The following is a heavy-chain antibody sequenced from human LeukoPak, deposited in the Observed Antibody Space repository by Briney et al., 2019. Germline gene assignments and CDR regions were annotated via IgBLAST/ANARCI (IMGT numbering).Heavy chain of an antibody. D-gene: IGHD6-13*01. J-gene: IGHJ3*02. CDR2: ISYSGST. CDR3: ARGSYSSSWLTFDI. V-gene: IGHV4-59*01. CDR1: GDSISTYY. Sequence: SETLSLTCTVSGDSISTYYWSWIRQPPGKGLEWIGYISYSGSTNYNPSLKSRVTISVDTSKNQFSLKLSSVTAADTAVYYCARGSYSSSWLTFDIWGQGTTVTVSS.